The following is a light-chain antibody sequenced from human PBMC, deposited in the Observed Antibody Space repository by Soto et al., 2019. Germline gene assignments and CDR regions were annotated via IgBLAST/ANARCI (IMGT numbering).Light chain of an antibody. CDR1: QSISGT. J-gene: IGKJ1*01. CDR3: QQYDNWPCT. CDR2: GAS. Sequence: EIVMTQSPATLSVSPGGRATLSCRASQSISGTLAWYQQKPGPAPRLLIYGASTRAAVFPARFSGSGSGTDFTLTISSLQSEDFAVYYCQQYDNWPCTFGQGTKVEIK. V-gene: IGKV3-15*01.